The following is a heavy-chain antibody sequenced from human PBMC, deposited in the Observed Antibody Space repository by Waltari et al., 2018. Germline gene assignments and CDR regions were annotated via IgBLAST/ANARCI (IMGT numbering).Heavy chain of an antibody. Sequence: EVHLLESGGGLVQPGGSLRLSCAASGFTFSSYAMRWVRQAPGKGLEWVSSISTTGDSTYYADSVKGRFTISRDNSKNTLFLQMISLRAEDTAVYYCAKPLYSEKYRFDYWGQGTLVTVSS. CDR2: ISTTGDST. D-gene: IGHD2-2*01. CDR3: AKPLYSEKYRFDY. V-gene: IGHV3-23*01. CDR1: GFTFSSYA. J-gene: IGHJ4*02.